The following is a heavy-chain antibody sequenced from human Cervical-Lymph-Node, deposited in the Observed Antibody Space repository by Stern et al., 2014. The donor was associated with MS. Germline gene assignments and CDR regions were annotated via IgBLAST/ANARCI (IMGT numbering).Heavy chain of an antibody. D-gene: IGHD5-12*01. Sequence: EVQLVASGGGLVQPGGSLRLSCAAYGFTFSSYAMSWVRPAPGKGLEWVSAISGSGGSTDYADSVKGRFTISRENSKNTLYLQKNSLRAEDTAVYYWANNIGATQDFDYWGQGTLVTVSS. CDR3: ANNIGATQDFDY. J-gene: IGHJ4*02. V-gene: IGHV3-23*04. CDR2: ISGSGGST. CDR1: GFTFSSYA.